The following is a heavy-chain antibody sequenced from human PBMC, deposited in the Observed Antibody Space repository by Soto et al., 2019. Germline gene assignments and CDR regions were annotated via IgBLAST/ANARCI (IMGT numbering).Heavy chain of an antibody. Sequence: GWSLRLSCAASGFTFSSYAMSWVRQAPGKGLEWVSAISGSGGSTYYADSVKGRFTISRDNSKNTLYLQMNSLRAEDTAVYYCATSGSYPHGYWGQGTLVTVSS. CDR2: ISGSGGST. J-gene: IGHJ4*02. V-gene: IGHV3-23*01. CDR1: GFTFSSYA. CDR3: ATSGSYPHGY. D-gene: IGHD3-10*01.